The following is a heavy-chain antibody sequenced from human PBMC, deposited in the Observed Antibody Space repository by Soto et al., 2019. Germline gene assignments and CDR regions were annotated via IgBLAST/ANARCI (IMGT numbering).Heavy chain of an antibody. CDR1: GFTFDDYA. Sequence: EVQLVESGGGLVQPGRSLRLSCAASGFTFDDYAMHWVRQAPGKGLEWVSGISWNSGSIGYADSVKGRFTISRDNAKNSLYLQMNSLRAEDTALYYCAKDNRDRYWFGEFDPWGQGTLVTVSS. CDR2: ISWNSGSI. V-gene: IGHV3-9*01. J-gene: IGHJ5*02. CDR3: AKDNRDRYWFGEFDP. D-gene: IGHD3-10*01.